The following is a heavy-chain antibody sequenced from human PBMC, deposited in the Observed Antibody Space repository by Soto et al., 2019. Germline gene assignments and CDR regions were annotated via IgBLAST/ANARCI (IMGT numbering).Heavy chain of an antibody. D-gene: IGHD3-3*01. CDR3: ATDLIFGNYDFWYGMDV. CDR1: GYTLTELS. Sequence: GASVKVSCEVSGYTLTELSMHWVRQAPGKGLEWMGGFDPEDGETIYAQKFQGRVTMTEDTSTDTAYMELSSLRSEDTAVYYCATDLIFGNYDFWYGMDVWGQGTTVTVSS. J-gene: IGHJ6*02. CDR2: FDPEDGET. V-gene: IGHV1-24*01.